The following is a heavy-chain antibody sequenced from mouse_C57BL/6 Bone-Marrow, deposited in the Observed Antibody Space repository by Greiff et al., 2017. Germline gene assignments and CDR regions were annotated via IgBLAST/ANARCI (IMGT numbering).Heavy chain of an antibody. Sequence: QVQLQQSGPELVQPGASVKISCKASGYSFTSYYLHWVKQRPGQGLEWIGWIYPGSGNTKYNEKFKGKATLTADPSSSTAYMQLSSLTSEDSGVYYCARWDYGAMDYGGQGTSVTVSS. D-gene: IGHD1-1*01. CDR1: GYSFTSYY. CDR3: ARWDYGAMDY. V-gene: IGHV1-66*01. CDR2: IYPGSGNT. J-gene: IGHJ4*01.